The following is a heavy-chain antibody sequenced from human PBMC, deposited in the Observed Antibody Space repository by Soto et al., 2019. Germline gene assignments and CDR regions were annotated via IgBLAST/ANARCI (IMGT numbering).Heavy chain of an antibody. J-gene: IGHJ4*02. D-gene: IGHD6-13*01. V-gene: IGHV4-34*01. Sequence: KASETLSLTCAVYGGSFSGYYWSWIRQPPGKGLEWIGEINHSGSTNYNPSLKSRVTISVDTSKNQFSLKLSSVTAADTAVYYCARVLSQQLVRGGYFDYWGQGTLVTVSS. CDR3: ARVLSQQLVRGGYFDY. CDR2: INHSGST. CDR1: GGSFSGYY.